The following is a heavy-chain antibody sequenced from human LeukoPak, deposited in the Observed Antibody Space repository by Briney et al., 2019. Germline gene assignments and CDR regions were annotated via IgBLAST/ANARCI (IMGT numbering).Heavy chain of an antibody. CDR3: ARLRANCGGGSCYFWFDP. Sequence: SETLSLTCTVSGGSISSYYWSWIRQPPGKGLEWIGYIYYSGSTNYNPSLKSRVTISVDTSKNQFSLKLSSVTAADTAVYYCARLRANCGGGSCYFWFDPWGQGTLVTVSS. CDR1: GGSISSYY. J-gene: IGHJ5*02. D-gene: IGHD2-15*01. CDR2: IYYSGST. V-gene: IGHV4-59*08.